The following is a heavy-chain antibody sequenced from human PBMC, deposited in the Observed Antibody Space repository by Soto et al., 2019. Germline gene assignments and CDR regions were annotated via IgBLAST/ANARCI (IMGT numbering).Heavy chain of an antibody. CDR1: GFTFSSHG. V-gene: IGHV3-30*03. J-gene: IGHJ4*02. CDR3: VRATYFSDSSGYTRCFDY. D-gene: IGHD3-22*01. CDR2: LSFDGHHK. Sequence: SLRLSCSASGFTFSSHGMHWIRQAPGKGLEWVAVLSFDGHHKYFADSVKGRFTISRDNSRSTLYLHMNSLRVEDTAVYYCVRATYFSDSSGYTRCFDYWGQGTLVTVSS.